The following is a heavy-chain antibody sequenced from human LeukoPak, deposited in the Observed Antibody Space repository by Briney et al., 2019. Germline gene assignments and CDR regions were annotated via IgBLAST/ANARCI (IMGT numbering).Heavy chain of an antibody. CDR2: IIPIFGTA. Sequence: ASVKVSCKASGGTFSSYAISWVRQAPGQGLEWMGGIIPIFGTANYAQKFQGRVTITADESTSTAYMELSSPRSEDTAVYYCARDTAMVAGNFDYWGQGTLVTVSS. V-gene: IGHV1-69*13. CDR1: GGTFSSYA. D-gene: IGHD5-18*01. J-gene: IGHJ4*02. CDR3: ARDTAMVAGNFDY.